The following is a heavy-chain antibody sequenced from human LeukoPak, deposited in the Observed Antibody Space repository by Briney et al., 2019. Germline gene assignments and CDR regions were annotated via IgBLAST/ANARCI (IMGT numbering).Heavy chain of an antibody. CDR1: GFTFPSYA. V-gene: IGHV3-23*01. J-gene: IGHJ4*02. D-gene: IGHD2-8*01. Sequence: GGSLRLSCAASGFTFPSYAMSWVRQAPGRGPESIAAISGGGSHSWHADSVKGRFTISSDNSRDTLYLQMNSLRVDDTAVYYCARGSAWACHGVRCYPLDNWGQGALVTVSS. CDR3: ARGSAWACHGVRCYPLDN. CDR2: ISGGGSHS.